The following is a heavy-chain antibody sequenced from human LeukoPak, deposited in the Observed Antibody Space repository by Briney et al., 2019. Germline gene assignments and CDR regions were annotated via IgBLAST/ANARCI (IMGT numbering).Heavy chain of an antibody. CDR3: ARQKVPAASDY. CDR1: GYSFTGYW. D-gene: IGHD2-2*01. Sequence: GESLQISCKGSGYSFTGYWIGWVRQMPGKGLEWMGIIYPGDSDTRYSPSFQGQVTISADKSISTAYLQWSSLKASDTAMYYCARQKVPAASDYWGQGTLVTVSS. J-gene: IGHJ4*02. V-gene: IGHV5-51*01. CDR2: IYPGDSDT.